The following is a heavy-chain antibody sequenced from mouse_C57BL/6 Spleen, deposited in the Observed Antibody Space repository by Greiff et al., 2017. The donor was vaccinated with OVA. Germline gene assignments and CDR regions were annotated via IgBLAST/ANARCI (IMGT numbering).Heavy chain of an antibody. V-gene: IGHV14-1*01. CDR1: GFNIKDYY. J-gene: IGHJ2*01. Sequence: EVQLQQSGAELVRPGASVKLSCTASGFNIKDYYMHWVKQRPEQGLEWIGRIDPEDGDTEYAPKFQGKATMTADTSSNTAYLQLSSLTSEDTAVYYCTTGYYCSSYFDYWGQGTTLTVSS. CDR3: TTGYYCSSYFDY. D-gene: IGHD1-1*01. CDR2: IDPEDGDT.